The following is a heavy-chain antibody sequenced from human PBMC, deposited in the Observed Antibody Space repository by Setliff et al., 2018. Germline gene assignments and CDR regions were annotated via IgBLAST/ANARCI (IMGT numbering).Heavy chain of an antibody. Sequence: SETLSLTCTVSGGSISTTDYYWGWIRQPPAMGLEWIGCVYYSGNTYYTPSLKSRVTMFVDTSKNQFSLMLYSVTAADTAIYYCARYDSSGYSENYYFDYWGQGTLVTVSS. V-gene: IGHV4-39*07. CDR2: VYYSGNT. CDR1: GGSISTTDYY. D-gene: IGHD3-22*01. CDR3: ARYDSSGYSENYYFDY. J-gene: IGHJ4*02.